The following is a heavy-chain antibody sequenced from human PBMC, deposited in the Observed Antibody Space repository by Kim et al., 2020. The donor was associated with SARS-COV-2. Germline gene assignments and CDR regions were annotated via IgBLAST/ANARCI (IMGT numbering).Heavy chain of an antibody. Sequence: ASVKVSCKASGYTFSNYAMHWVRKAPGQRLEWMGWINAGSGNTEYSQKFQGRLIITRDTSASTAYMELSSLRSEDTAVYYCARGGAVLRFLEWLSSYFDYWGQGTLVTVSS. CDR1: GYTFSNYA. J-gene: IGHJ4*02. D-gene: IGHD3-3*01. V-gene: IGHV1-3*01. CDR3: ARGGAVLRFLEWLSSYFDY. CDR2: INAGSGNT.